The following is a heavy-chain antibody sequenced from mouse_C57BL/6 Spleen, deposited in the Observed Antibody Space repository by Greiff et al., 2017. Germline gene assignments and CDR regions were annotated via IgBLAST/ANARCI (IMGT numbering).Heavy chain of an antibody. D-gene: IGHD2-2*01. CDR2: ILPGSGST. J-gene: IGHJ2*01. Sequence: QVQLQQSGAELMKPGASVKLSCKATGYTFTGYWIEWVKQRPGHGLEWIGEILPGSGSTNYNEKFKGKATITADTSSNTANMQLSSLTSEDSAFYYSTRWGVTGDWGQGTTLTVSS. CDR1: GYTFTGYW. CDR3: TRWGVTGD. V-gene: IGHV1-9*01.